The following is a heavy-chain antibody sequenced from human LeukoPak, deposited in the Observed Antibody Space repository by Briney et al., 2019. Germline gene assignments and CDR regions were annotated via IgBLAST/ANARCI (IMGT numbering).Heavy chain of an antibody. J-gene: IGHJ3*02. CDR3: AGRSGSWLSAFDI. CDR2: VYYNGDT. Sequence: SETLSLTCTVSGDSIASSSFYWGWIRQPPGKGLEWIGSVYYNGDTYYNPSLKRRVTISIDTSKNQFSLKVASVTAADTAVYYCAGRSGSWLSAFDIWGQGTVVTVSS. D-gene: IGHD3-10*01. CDR1: GDSIASSSFY. V-gene: IGHV4-39*01.